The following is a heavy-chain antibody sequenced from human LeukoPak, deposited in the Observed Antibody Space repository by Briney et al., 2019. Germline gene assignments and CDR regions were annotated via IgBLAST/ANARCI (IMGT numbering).Heavy chain of an antibody. CDR2: IKQDGGER. V-gene: IGHV3-7*01. CDR3: VRDGRPLDY. CDR1: GFTFSNYW. Sequence: PGGSLRLSCTASGFTFSNYWMTWVRQPPGKGLEWVANIKQDGGERYYVDSVRGRFTISRDNSKNSLYLQMNRLRAEDTAVYYCVRDGRPLDYWGQGTLVIVS. D-gene: IGHD3/OR15-3a*01. J-gene: IGHJ4*02.